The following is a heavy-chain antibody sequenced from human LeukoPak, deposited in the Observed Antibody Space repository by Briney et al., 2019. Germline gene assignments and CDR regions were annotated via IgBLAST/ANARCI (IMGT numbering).Heavy chain of an antibody. V-gene: IGHV3-30-3*01. D-gene: IGHD3-3*01. CDR2: ISYDGSNK. J-gene: IGHJ5*02. CDR3: ARTLITRRYYDFWSGPTNWFDP. Sequence: GRSLRLSCAASGFTFSSYAMHWVRQAPGKGLEWVAVISYDGSNKYHADSVKGRFTISRDNSKNTLYLQMNSLRAEDTAVYYCARTLITRRYYDFWSGPTNWFDPWGQGTLVTVSS. CDR1: GFTFSSYA.